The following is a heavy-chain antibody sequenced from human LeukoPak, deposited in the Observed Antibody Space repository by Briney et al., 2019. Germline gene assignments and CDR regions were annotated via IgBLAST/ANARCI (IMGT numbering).Heavy chain of an antibody. Sequence: GGSLRLSCAASGFTFSSYAMSWVRQAPGKGLEWVSAISDSGGNTYYADPVKGRLTISRDNSKNTLYLQMNSLRAEDTAVYYCARIPIVTITSGGYWGQGTLVTVSS. J-gene: IGHJ1*01. CDR3: ARIPIVTITSGGY. D-gene: IGHD5-12*01. CDR1: GFTFSSYA. CDR2: ISDSGGNT. V-gene: IGHV3-23*01.